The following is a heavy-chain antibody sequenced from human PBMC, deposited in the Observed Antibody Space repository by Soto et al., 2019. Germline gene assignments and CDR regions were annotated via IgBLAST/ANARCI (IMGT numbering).Heavy chain of an antibody. Sequence: QVQLVQSGAEVKKPGSSVKVSCKASGGTFSSYTISWVRQAPGQGLEWMGRIIPILGIANYGQKFQGRVTITADKSASTAYMELSSLRCEDTAVYYCAIKLGGSIAARGHYYCYMAVWGEGTTVTVSS. CDR2: IIPILGIA. CDR1: GGTFSSYT. D-gene: IGHD6-6*01. CDR3: AIKLGGSIAARGHYYCYMAV. J-gene: IGHJ6*03. V-gene: IGHV1-69*02.